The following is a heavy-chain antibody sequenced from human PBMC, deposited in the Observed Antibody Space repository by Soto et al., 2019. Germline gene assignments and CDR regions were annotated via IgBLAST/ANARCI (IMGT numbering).Heavy chain of an antibody. J-gene: IGHJ5*02. CDR1: GFTFSSYW. CDR2: IKQDGSEK. Sequence: PGGSLRLSCAASGFTFSSYWMSWVRQAPGKGLEWVANIKQDGSEKYYVDSVKGRSTISRDNAKNSLYLQMNSLRAEDTAVYYCARAPIPEYDFWSGFWFDPWGQGTLVTVSS. D-gene: IGHD3-3*01. V-gene: IGHV3-7*01. CDR3: ARAPIPEYDFWSGFWFDP.